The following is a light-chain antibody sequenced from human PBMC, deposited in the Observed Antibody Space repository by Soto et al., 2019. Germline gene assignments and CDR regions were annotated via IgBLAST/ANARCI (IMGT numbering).Light chain of an antibody. V-gene: IGLV2-18*01. CDR1: SSDVGDYEH. Sequence: QSALTQPPSVSGSPGQSVTISCTVTSSDVGDYEHVSWYQQAPGTAPTLIIFDVTNRPSGVPDRFSGSKSGNTPSLTIFGLQAEDEADYYCSLYTSSSTWVFGGGTKLTVL. CDR3: SLYTSSSTWV. CDR2: DVT. J-gene: IGLJ3*02.